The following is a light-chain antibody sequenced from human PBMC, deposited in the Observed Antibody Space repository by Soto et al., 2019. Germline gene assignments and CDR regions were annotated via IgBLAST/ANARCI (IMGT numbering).Light chain of an antibody. CDR2: AAA. CDR3: LQHASYPWT. V-gene: IGKV1-17*01. CDR1: QGARNN. J-gene: IGKJ1*01. Sequence: DIQMTQSPSSLAASVGDTVTITCRASQGARNNVGWYQQTPGKAPKRLVYAAAVLQSGVPSRFSGSGSWTEFALTISSLQPEDFATYYCLQHASYPWTFGQGTRVEIK.